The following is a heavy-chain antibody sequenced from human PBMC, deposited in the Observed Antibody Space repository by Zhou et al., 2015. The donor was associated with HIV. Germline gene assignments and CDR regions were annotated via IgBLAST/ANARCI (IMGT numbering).Heavy chain of an antibody. CDR1: GGTFSSYA. V-gene: IGHV1-69*12. J-gene: IGHJ4*02. Sequence: QVQLVQSGAEVKKPGSSVKVSCKASGGTFSSYAISWVRQAPGQGLEWMGGIIPIFGTANYAQKFQGRVTITADESTSTAYMELSSLRSEDTAVYYCARRPPRYDSSGYYLYYFDYWGQGTLVTVSX. CDR3: ARRPPRYDSSGYYLYYFDY. D-gene: IGHD3-22*01. CDR2: IIPIFGTA.